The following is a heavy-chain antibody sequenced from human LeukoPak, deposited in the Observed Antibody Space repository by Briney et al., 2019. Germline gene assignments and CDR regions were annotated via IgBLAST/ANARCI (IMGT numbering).Heavy chain of an antibody. D-gene: IGHD3-22*01. CDR3: AASTYYYDSSGYPYDY. CDR2: INPSGGST. J-gene: IGHJ4*02. V-gene: IGHV1-46*01. CDR1: GYTFTSYY. Sequence: ASVKVSCKASGYTFTSYYMHWVRQAPGQGLEWMGIINPSGGSTSYAQKFQGRVTMTRDMSTSTVYTELSSLRSEDTAVYYCAASTYYYDSSGYPYDYWGQGTLVTVSS.